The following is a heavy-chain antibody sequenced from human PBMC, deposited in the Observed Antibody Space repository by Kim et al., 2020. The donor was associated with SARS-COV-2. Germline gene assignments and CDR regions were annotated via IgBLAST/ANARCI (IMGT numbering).Heavy chain of an antibody. D-gene: IGHD1-26*01. Sequence: ASCVKGRFTITRENDKNSLYLQMNSLRDEDTAVYYCARSIAGASYYYGMDVWGQGTTVTVSS. J-gene: IGHJ6*02. V-gene: IGHV3-48*02. CDR3: ARSIAGASYYYGMDV.